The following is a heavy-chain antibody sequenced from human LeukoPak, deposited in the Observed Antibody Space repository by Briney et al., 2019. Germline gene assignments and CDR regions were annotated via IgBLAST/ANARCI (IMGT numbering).Heavy chain of an antibody. D-gene: IGHD2-2*01. V-gene: IGHV3-23*01. CDR3: AKLSQPYYYYGMDV. CDR1: GFTFSSYA. J-gene: IGHJ6*02. CDR2: ISGSGGNT. Sequence: GGSLRLSCAASGFTFSSYAMSWVRQAPGKGLEWVTVISGSGGNTYYADSVKGWFTITRDNSKNTLFLQMNSLRAGDTAVYYCAKLSQPYYYYGMDVWGQGTTVTVSS.